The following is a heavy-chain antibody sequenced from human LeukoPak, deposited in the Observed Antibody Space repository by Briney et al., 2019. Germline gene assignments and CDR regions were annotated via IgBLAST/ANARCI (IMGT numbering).Heavy chain of an antibody. D-gene: IGHD2-21*02. J-gene: IGHJ2*01. Sequence: TSETLSLTCGVYGGSFSGYLWSWIRHYPGKGLEWIGEISHTGSTKYNPSLKSRVTISGDTSKNQFSLKLTSVTAADTAVYYCAGAVVMTPMGFWYFDLWGRGILVTISS. CDR3: AGAVVMTPMGFWYFDL. V-gene: IGHV4-34*01. CDR2: ISHTGST. CDR1: GGSFSGYL.